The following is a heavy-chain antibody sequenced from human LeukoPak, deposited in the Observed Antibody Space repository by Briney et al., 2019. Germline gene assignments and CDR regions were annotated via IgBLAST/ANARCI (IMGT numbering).Heavy chain of an antibody. J-gene: IGHJ5*02. CDR2: IYHSGRT. V-gene: IGHV4-38-2*01. Sequence: PSETLSLTCGVSGYSISSGYYWGWIRQPPGKGLEWIASIYHSGRTYYNPSLKSRVTISVDTSKNQFSLKLTSVTAADTAVYYCATEVGQWLVRTWGQGTLVTVSS. D-gene: IGHD6-19*01. CDR3: ATEVGQWLVRT. CDR1: GYSISSGYY.